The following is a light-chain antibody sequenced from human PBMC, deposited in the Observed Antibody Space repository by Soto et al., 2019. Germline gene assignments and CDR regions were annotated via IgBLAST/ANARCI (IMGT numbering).Light chain of an antibody. Sequence: EMVLTQSPGTLSLSQGERATLSCRASHSFSSSYLAWYQQKPGQAPRLLIYGASSRATGIPDRFSGSGSGTDFTLTISRLEPEDFAVYYCQQYGSSPPITFGQGTRLEI. CDR2: GAS. V-gene: IGKV3-20*01. CDR1: HSFSSSY. J-gene: IGKJ5*01. CDR3: QQYGSSPPIT.